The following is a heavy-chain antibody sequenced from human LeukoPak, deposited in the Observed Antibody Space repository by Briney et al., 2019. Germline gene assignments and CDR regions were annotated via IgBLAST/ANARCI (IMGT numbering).Heavy chain of an antibody. D-gene: IGHD3-3*01. CDR2: IYYSGST. CDR1: GGSISSYY. Sequence: SETLSLTCSVSGGSISSYYWSWIRQPPGKGLEWIGYIYYSGSTNYNPSLKSRVTISVDTSKNQFSLKLSSVTAADTAVYYCARMRGYDFWSGYRPIFDYWGQGTLVTVSS. V-gene: IGHV4-59*01. J-gene: IGHJ4*02. CDR3: ARMRGYDFWSGYRPIFDY.